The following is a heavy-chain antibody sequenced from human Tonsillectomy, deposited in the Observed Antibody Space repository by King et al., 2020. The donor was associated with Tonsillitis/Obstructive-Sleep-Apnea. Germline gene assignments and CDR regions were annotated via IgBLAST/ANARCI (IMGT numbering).Heavy chain of an antibody. V-gene: IGHV5-10-1*01. CDR3: AGVDCSSASCDTDNWLDL. CDR2: IYPSDSYT. J-gene: IGHJ5*02. CDR1: GYSFTNYW. Sequence: QLVQSGAEVKKPGESLRISCTGSGYSFTNYWITWVRQMPGKGLEWMGRIYPSDSYTNYSPSFQGHVTISADKSINTAYLQWSSLKASDTAMYYCAGVDCSSASCDTDNWLDLWGQGTLGTVSS. D-gene: IGHD2-2*02.